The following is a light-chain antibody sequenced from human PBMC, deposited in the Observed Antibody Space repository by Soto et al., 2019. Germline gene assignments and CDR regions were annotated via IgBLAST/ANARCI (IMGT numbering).Light chain of an antibody. CDR2: GAS. V-gene: IGKV3-20*01. J-gene: IGKJ1*01. CDR1: QSVSSSY. CDR3: QQYGSSPQT. Sequence: ENVLTQSPGTLSLSPGERATLSCRASQSVSSSYLAWYQQKPGQAPRLLIYGASGRATGIPDRFSGSGSGTDFTLTISRLEPEDFAVYYCQQYGSSPQTFGQGTKVDIK.